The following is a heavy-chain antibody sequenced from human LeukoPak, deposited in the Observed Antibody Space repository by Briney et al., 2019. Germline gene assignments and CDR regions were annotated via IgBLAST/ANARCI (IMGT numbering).Heavy chain of an antibody. V-gene: IGHV3-15*01. CDR3: TTYCSSTTCQRFNVDV. Sequence: GGSLRLSCTASGFTFTNAWMTWVRQAPGEGLEWVGRIKSKSDGGTTDSAAPVKGRFTISRDDSKNMVYLQMNNLKTEDTAVYYCTTYCSSTTCQRFNVDVWAQGPRSPSP. J-gene: IGHJ6*02. D-gene: IGHD2-2*01. CDR1: GFTFTNAW. CDR2: IKSKSDGGTT.